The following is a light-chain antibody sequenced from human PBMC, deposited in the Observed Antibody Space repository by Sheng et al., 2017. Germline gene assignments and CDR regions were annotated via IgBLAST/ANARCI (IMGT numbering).Light chain of an antibody. CDR1: SSDVGSYNL. J-gene: IGLJ1*01. CDR2: EGS. Sequence: QSALTQPASVSGSPGQSITISCTGTSSDVGSYNLVSWYQQHPGKAPKLMIYEGSKRPSGVSNRFSGSKSGNTASLTISGLQAEDEADYYCSSFTSSSTFIFGTGTTITVL. CDR3: SSFTSSSTFI. V-gene: IGLV2-14*02.